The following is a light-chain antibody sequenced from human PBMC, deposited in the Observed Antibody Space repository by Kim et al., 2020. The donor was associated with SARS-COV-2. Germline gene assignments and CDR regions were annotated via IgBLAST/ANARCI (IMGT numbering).Light chain of an antibody. J-gene: IGKJ1*01. CDR2: DAS. Sequence: EIVLTQSPATLSLSPGERATLSCRTSRSVSVYLAWYQQKPGQAPRLLIYDASSRAAGIPARFSGTGSGTDFTLTVSSLEPEDFAVYYCQQRGEFDQGTKVDIK. V-gene: IGKV3-11*01. CDR3: QQRGE. CDR1: RSVSVY.